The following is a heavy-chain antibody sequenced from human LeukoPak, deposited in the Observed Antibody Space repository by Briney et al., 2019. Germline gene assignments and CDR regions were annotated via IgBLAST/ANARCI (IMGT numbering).Heavy chain of an antibody. Sequence: GGSLRLSCAASGFTFSSYGMHWVRQAPGKGLEWVAVIWYDGSNKYYADSVKGRFTISRDNSKNTLYLQMNSLRAEDTAVYYCARDGLRAYGSGSYMEEGYMDVWGKGTTVTVSS. CDR3: ARDGLRAYGSGSYMEEGYMDV. CDR1: GFTFSSYG. J-gene: IGHJ6*03. V-gene: IGHV3-33*01. D-gene: IGHD3-10*01. CDR2: IWYDGSNK.